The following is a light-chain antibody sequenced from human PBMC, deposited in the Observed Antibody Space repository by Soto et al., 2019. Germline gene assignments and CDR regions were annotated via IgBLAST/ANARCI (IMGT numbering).Light chain of an antibody. V-gene: IGKV1-5*01. Sequence: DIQMTQSPSTLSASVGDTVTVTCRASQSVSGWLAWYQQKPGEAPKLLIYDASTLHSGVPSRFSGSGSGTDFTLTITSLQAEDVAVYFCQHYYSTPQTFGQGTKVDIK. J-gene: IGKJ1*01. CDR3: QHYYSTPQT. CDR2: DAS. CDR1: QSVSGW.